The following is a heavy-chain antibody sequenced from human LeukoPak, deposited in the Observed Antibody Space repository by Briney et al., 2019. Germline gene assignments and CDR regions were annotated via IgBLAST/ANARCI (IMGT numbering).Heavy chain of an antibody. Sequence: GGSLRLSCAASGFTFSSHWMHWVRQAPGKGLVWVSRSDGSSISYADSVKGRFTISRDNAKNSLYLQMNSLRAEDTAIYYCTRVGYIDEGIDYWGQGTLVTVSS. CDR2: SDGSSI. D-gene: IGHD5-24*01. CDR3: TRVGYIDEGIDY. V-gene: IGHV3-74*01. J-gene: IGHJ4*02. CDR1: GFTFSSHW.